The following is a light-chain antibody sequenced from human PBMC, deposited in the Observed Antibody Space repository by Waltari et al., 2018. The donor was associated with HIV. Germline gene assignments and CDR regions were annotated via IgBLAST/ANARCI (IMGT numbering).Light chain of an antibody. CDR2: YAS. Sequence: EIVLTQSPDSQSVSPKEKVTITCRASQSIGSSLHWYQQKPDQSPKPLIKYASRSFSGVPSGFSGSGSGTDFNLTINRLEGEDAATYYCHQSSSLPHTFGQGTKLEIK. J-gene: IGKJ2*01. CDR1: QSIGSS. CDR3: HQSSSLPHT. V-gene: IGKV6-21*01.